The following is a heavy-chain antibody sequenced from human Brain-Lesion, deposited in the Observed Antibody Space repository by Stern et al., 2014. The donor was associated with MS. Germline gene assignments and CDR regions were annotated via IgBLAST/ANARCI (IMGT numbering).Heavy chain of an antibody. CDR2: IYYSGTT. J-gene: IGHJ6*02. CDR3: ARDQFTTSLDV. Sequence: QVQLVQSGPGLVKPSQTLSLTCTVSGGSVSSDNYYWTWIRQHPGKGLEWIGDIYYSGTTYYNPPLKSRVPISIDPSKNQFSLNLNSVTAADTAMYYCARDQFTTSLDVWGQGTTVTVSS. V-gene: IGHV4-31*03. CDR1: GGSVSSDNYY. D-gene: IGHD2-2*01.